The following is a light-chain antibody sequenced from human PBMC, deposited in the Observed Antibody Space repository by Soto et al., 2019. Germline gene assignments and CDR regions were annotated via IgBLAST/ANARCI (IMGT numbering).Light chain of an antibody. V-gene: IGKV1-5*03. CDR2: KAS. Sequence: DIQMTQSPSTLSASVGDRVTITCRASQSISSWLAWYQQKPGKAPKLLIYKASSLESGVPSRFSGSGSGTEFTLTISSLQTDDFATYYCQQYNSYSPWTVGQGTKVEIK. J-gene: IGKJ1*01. CDR1: QSISSW. CDR3: QQYNSYSPWT.